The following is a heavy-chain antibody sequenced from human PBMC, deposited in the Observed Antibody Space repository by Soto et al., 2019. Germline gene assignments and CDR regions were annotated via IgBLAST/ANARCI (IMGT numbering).Heavy chain of an antibody. CDR1: GFTFSSYW. CDR3: ARRKDSSSSYDYYGMDV. CDR2: INSDGSST. J-gene: IGHJ6*02. V-gene: IGHV3-74*01. Sequence: GGSLRLSCAASGFTFSSYWMHWVRQAPGKGLVWVSRINSDGSSTSYADSVKGRFTISRDNAKNTLYLQMNSLRAEDTAVYYCARRKDSSSSYDYYGMDVWGQGTTVTVSS. D-gene: IGHD6-6*01.